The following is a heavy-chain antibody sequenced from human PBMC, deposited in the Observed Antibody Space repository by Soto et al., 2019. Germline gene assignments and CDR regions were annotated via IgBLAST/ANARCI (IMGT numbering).Heavy chain of an antibody. CDR1: GYTFTSYA. Sequence: QVQLVQSGAEVKKPGASVKVSCKASGYTFTSYAMHWVRQAPGQRLEWMGWITAGNGNTKYSQKFQGRVTITRDTSASTAHMELSSLRSEATAVDYCARGVGSGLSDYWGQGTLVTVSS. D-gene: IGHD1-26*01. V-gene: IGHV1-3*01. CDR2: ITAGNGNT. CDR3: ARGVGSGLSDY. J-gene: IGHJ4*02.